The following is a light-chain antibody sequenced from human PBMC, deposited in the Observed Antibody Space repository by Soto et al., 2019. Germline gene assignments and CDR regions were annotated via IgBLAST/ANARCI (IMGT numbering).Light chain of an antibody. V-gene: IGLV1-51*01. Sequence: QSVMTQPPSESAAPGQKVTISCSGSSSNIGGNSVSWYQQLPGTAPKLLIYDDNKRPSGIPDRFSGSKSGTSATLGITGFQTGDEADYYCSAYTARSTLVFGGGTKLTVL. CDR2: DDN. CDR1: SSNIGGNS. J-gene: IGLJ3*02. CDR3: SAYTARSTLV.